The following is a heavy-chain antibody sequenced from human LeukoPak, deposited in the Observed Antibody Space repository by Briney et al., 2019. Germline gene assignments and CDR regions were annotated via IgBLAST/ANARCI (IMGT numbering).Heavy chain of an antibody. Sequence: PGRSLRLSCAASGFTFDDYAMHWVRQAPGKGLEWVSGISWNSGSIGYADSVKGRFTISRDNAKNSLYLQMNSLRAEDTAVYYCAIATRAYIWYKGYWGQGTLVTVSS. CDR1: GFTFDDYA. J-gene: IGHJ4*02. V-gene: IGHV3-9*01. D-gene: IGHD3-16*01. CDR3: AIATRAYIWYKGY. CDR2: ISWNSGSI.